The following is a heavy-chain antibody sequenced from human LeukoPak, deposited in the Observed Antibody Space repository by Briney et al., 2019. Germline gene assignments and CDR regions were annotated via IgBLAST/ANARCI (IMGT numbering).Heavy chain of an antibody. CDR3: ARGPYSSVTTFVWFDP. V-gene: IGHV4-59*01. D-gene: IGHD1-26*01. J-gene: IGHJ5*02. CDR1: GDSTSSYC. Sequence: SETLSLTCTVSGDSTSSYCWSWIRQPPGKGREWIEHIHYNGNTKYNPSLQSRVTISLDTSKNQFSLKLSSVTAADTAVYYCARGPYSSVTTFVWFDPWGQGALVTVPS. CDR2: IHYNGNT.